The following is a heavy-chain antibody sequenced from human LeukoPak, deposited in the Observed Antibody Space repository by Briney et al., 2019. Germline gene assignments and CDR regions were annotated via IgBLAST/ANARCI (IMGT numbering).Heavy chain of an antibody. CDR2: INPGGGST. D-gene: IGHD3-22*01. CDR1: GYTFTGYY. Sequence: ASAKVSCKASGYTFTGYYMHWVRQAPGQGLEWMGIINPGGGSTSFAQKFQGRLTMTRDTSTSTVYMELSSLRSEDTAVYYCARDTDTSDTIPHYWGQGTLVTVSS. V-gene: IGHV1-46*01. J-gene: IGHJ4*02. CDR3: ARDTDTSDTIPHY.